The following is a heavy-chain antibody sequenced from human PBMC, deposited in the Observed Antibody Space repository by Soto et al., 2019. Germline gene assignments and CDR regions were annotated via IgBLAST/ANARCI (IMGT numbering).Heavy chain of an antibody. Sequence: QVQLQESGPGLVKPSQTLSLICTVSGGSVSSGDHYWSWTRQSPGEGLEWLGHIYYSGRTYYNSSLKSRLTISLDTSKNQLSLNLNSVTVADTAVYYCARLLPSPEVWYFDLWGRGTLVTVSS. CDR3: ARLLPSPEVWYFDL. J-gene: IGHJ2*01. CDR1: GGSVSSGDHY. V-gene: IGHV4-30-4*08. CDR2: IYYSGRT. D-gene: IGHD3-3*01.